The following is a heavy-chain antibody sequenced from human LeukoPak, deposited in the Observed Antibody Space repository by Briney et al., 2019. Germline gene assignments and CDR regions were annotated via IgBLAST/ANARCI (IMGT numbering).Heavy chain of an antibody. Sequence: ASVKVSCKASGGTFSSYAISWVRQAPGQGLEWMGGIIPIFGTANYAQKFQGRVTITTDESTSTAYMELSSLRSEDTAVYYCARDHCSSTSCYQDYYYYYMNVWGKGTTVTVSS. CDR1: GGTFSSYA. V-gene: IGHV1-69*05. J-gene: IGHJ6*03. CDR3: ARDHCSSTSCYQDYYYYYMNV. D-gene: IGHD2-2*01. CDR2: IIPIFGTA.